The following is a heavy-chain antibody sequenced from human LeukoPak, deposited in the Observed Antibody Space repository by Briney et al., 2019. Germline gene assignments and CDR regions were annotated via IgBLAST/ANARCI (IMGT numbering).Heavy chain of an antibody. CDR1: GYTFTSYA. V-gene: IGHV7-4-1*02. CDR3: ARETNDIAAAGLDY. J-gene: IGHJ4*02. Sequence: ASVKVSCKASGYTFTSYAMNWVRQAPGQGLEWMGWINTNTGNPTYAQGFTGRFVFSLDTSVSTAYLQISSLKAEDTAVYYCARETNDIAAAGLDYWGRGTLVTVSS. CDR2: INTNTGNP. D-gene: IGHD6-13*01.